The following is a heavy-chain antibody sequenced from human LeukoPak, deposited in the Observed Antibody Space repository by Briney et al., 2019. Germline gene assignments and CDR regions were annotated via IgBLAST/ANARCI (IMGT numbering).Heavy chain of an antibody. J-gene: IGHJ4*02. D-gene: IGHD5-12*01. CDR3: ARNVGWLRFDY. V-gene: IGHV3-7*03. CDR2: IKEDGSEK. CDR1: GFTFSTYW. Sequence: GGSLRLSCVASGFTFSTYWMDWVRQAPGKGLEWVANIKEDGSEKYYEGSVKGRFTISRDNAKNSLYLQMNSLRAEDTAVYYCARNVGWLRFDYWGQGTLVTVSS.